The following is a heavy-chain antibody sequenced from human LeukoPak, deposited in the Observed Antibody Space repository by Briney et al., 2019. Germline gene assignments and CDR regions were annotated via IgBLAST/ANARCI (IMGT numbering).Heavy chain of an antibody. D-gene: IGHD2-21*01. J-gene: IGHJ4*02. CDR3: ARVWQDYSGVDY. CDR2: ISTTGTTI. V-gene: IGHV3-48*02. CDR1: GFTFSAYH. Sequence: GGSLRLSCAASGFTFSAYHINWVRQAPGKGLEWISYISTTGTTIHYADSVKGRFAISGDNAKSSLYLQMNSLRDEDTAVYYCARVWQDYSGVDYWGQGTLVTVSS.